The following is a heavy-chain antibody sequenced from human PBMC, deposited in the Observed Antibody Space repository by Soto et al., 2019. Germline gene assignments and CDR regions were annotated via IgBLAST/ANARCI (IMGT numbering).Heavy chain of an antibody. V-gene: IGHV1-18*01. CDR2: ISAYNGNT. CDR3: ARRLPTFRMRHRVGSGDNRFDP. J-gene: IGHJ5*02. D-gene: IGHD3-16*01. Sequence: SLKVSCKASLYTFTSSGISWVRQSPGQRLEWMGWISAYNGNTNCAQKLQGRVTMTTDTSTSTAYMGLRSLRSDDTAVYYFARRLPTFRMRHRVGSGDNRFDPWGQGTLVTVSS. CDR1: LYTFTSSG.